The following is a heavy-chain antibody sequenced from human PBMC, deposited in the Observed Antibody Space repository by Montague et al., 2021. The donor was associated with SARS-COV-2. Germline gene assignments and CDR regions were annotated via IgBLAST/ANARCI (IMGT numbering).Heavy chain of an antibody. D-gene: IGHD6-13*01. V-gene: IGHV3-23*03. CDR2: MFSGGGRK. Sequence: SLRLSCAASGFRFSDFAMTWVRQAPGKGLEWVSIMFSGGGRKYYGDSVKGRFTISRDNSKNTLYLQMNSLRADDTAIYYCAKTRSFYFAPPDVWGQGTRVAVSS. CDR3: AKTRSFYFAPPDV. CDR1: GFRFSDFA. J-gene: IGHJ6*02.